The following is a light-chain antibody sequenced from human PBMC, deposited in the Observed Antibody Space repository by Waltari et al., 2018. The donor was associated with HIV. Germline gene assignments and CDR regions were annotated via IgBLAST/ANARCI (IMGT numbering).Light chain of an antibody. V-gene: IGLV2-14*01. J-gene: IGLJ2*01. Sequence: QSALTQPASVSGSPGQSITISCTGTSSDVGGYNYVSRYQQHPGKTPKLMSYAVSTPPSGSYTRFSGSKSGNTASLTISGRQAEDEADYYCSSYTSSSTLVFGGGTKLTVL. CDR3: SSYTSSSTLV. CDR2: AVS. CDR1: SSDVGGYNY.